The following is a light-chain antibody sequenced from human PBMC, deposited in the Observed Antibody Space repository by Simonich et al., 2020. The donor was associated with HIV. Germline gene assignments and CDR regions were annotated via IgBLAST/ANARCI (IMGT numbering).Light chain of an antibody. J-gene: IGLJ2*01. CDR2: ENN. V-gene: IGLV6-57*03. CDR3: QSYEV. Sequence: NFMLTQPHSVSESPGKTVTISCTRSSGRIASNYVQWYPQRPGSAPTTVIYENNQRPSGVPDRFSGSIDTSSNSASLTISGLKTEDEADYYCQSYEVFGGGTKLTVL. CDR1: SGRIASNY.